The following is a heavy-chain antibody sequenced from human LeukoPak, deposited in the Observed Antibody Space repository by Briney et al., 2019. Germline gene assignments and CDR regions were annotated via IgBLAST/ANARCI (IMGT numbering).Heavy chain of an antibody. CDR2: ISNSAI. J-gene: IGHJ3*01. CDR3: ASPRRRAFYL. D-gene: IGHD6-25*01. Sequence: GGSLRLSCAASGFTFSSYEMNGVRQAPGKGLEWVSHISNSAIYYADSVKGRFTISRDNAKNSLYLQMNSLRAEDTAVYYCASPRRRAFYLWGQGTMVTVSS. CDR1: GFTFSSYE. V-gene: IGHV3-48*03.